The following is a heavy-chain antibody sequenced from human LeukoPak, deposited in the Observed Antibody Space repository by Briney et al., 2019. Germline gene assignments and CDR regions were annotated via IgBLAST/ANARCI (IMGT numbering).Heavy chain of an antibody. CDR1: GFTFSSYA. CDR3: AKADAPYCSGGSCYFFDY. V-gene: IGHV3-23*01. Sequence: GGSLRLSCAASGFTFSSYAMSWVRQAPGKGLEWVSAISGSGGSTYYADSVKGRFTISRDNSKNTLYLQMNSLRAEDTAVYYCAKADAPYCSGGSCYFFDYWGQGTPVTVSS. J-gene: IGHJ4*02. CDR2: ISGSGGST. D-gene: IGHD2-15*01.